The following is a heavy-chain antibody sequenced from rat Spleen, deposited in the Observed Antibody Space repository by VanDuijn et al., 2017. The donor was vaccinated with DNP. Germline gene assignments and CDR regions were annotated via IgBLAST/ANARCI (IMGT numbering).Heavy chain of an antibody. V-gene: IGHV5-29*01. CDR3: TRPGSPYYFDY. D-gene: IGHD5-1*01. CDR2: INYDGSST. Sequence: EVQLVESGGGLVQPGRSMKLSCAASGFTFSNYGMAWVRQAPKKGLEWVAYINYDGSSTYYRDSVKGRFTISRDNAKSTLYLQMDSLRSEDTATYYCTRPGSPYYFDYWGQGVMVTVSS. CDR1: GFTFSNYG. J-gene: IGHJ2*01.